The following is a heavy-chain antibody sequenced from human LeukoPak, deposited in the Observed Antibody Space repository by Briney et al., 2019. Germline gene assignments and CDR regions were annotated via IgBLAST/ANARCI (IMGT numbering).Heavy chain of an antibody. Sequence: NPGGSLRLSCAASGFTFSSYGMHWVRQAPGKGLEWVAFIRYDGSNKYYADSVKGRFTISRDNSKNTLYLQMNSLRAEDTAVYYCAKRAQGDYDFWSGYFIFDYWGQGTLVTVSS. CDR3: AKRAQGDYDFWSGYFIFDY. CDR1: GFTFSSYG. CDR2: IRYDGSNK. J-gene: IGHJ4*02. D-gene: IGHD3-3*01. V-gene: IGHV3-30*02.